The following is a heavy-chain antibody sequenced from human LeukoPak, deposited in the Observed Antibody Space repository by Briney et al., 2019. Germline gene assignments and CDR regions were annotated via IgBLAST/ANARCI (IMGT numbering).Heavy chain of an antibody. V-gene: IGHV4-30-2*01. CDR3: ARLQYCSGTSCYWFDP. D-gene: IGHD2-2*01. J-gene: IGHJ5*02. CDR2: IYHTGST. CDR1: GCSISGGLYV. Sequence: PSQTLSFTCYGSGCSISGGLYVWRWIRQPLGKGLWLNANIYHTGSTYYNPHLKSRVTISVDTSKNQFSLRLSSVTAADTAVYYCARLQYCSGTSCYWFDPWSQGTLVTVSS.